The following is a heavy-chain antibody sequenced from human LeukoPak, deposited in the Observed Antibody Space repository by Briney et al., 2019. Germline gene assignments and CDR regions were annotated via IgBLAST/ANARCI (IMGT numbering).Heavy chain of an antibody. V-gene: IGHV3-48*01. CDR2: ISHDSGVR. D-gene: IGHD2-2*01. Sequence: QPGGSLRLSCEASGFIFSRDSMNWVRQAPGKGLEWISYISHDSGVRYYADSVRGRFTISRDNAKNSLHLQMHSLRAEDTAIYYCARVGYCSSTNCQRGFDYWGQGTLVTVSS. CDR1: GFIFSRDS. CDR3: ARVGYCSSTNCQRGFDY. J-gene: IGHJ4*02.